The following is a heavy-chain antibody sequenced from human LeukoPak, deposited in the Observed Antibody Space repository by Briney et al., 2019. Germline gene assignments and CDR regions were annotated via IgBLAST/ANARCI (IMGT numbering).Heavy chain of an antibody. D-gene: IGHD3-22*01. CDR1: GFTFSSYS. CDR3: ARDEWGGSSGYYQAYYFDY. CDR2: ISSSSSTI. V-gene: IGHV3-48*01. J-gene: IGHJ4*02. Sequence: GGSLRLSCAASGFTFSSYSMNWVRQAPGKGLEWVSYISSSSSTIYYADSVKGRFTISRDNAKNSLYLQMNSLRAEDTAVYYCARDEWGGSSGYYQAYYFDYWGQGTLVTVSS.